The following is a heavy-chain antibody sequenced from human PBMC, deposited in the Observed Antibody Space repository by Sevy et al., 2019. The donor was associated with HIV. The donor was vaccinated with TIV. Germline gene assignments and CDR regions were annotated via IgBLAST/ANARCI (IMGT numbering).Heavy chain of an antibody. CDR2: IWNDGSNK. CDR3: ARDVRGEGIRPGDLDY. Sequence: GGSLRLSCAASGFTFSDYGMQWVRQAPGKGLEWVAVIWNDGSNKYYADSVKGRFTTSRDNSSNPLYLQMNSLRAEDTAVYYCARDVRGEGIRPGDLDYWGQGTLVTVSS. J-gene: IGHJ4*02. D-gene: IGHD3-10*02. CDR1: GFTFSDYG. V-gene: IGHV3-33*01.